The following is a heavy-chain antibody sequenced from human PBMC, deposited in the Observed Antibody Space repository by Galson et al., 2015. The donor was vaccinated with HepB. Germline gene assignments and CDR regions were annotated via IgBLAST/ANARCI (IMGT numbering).Heavy chain of an antibody. CDR1: GFTFSTYG. V-gene: IGHV3-33*01. J-gene: IGHJ3*02. CDR2: IWKDGSTI. D-gene: IGHD3-22*01. CDR3: ARAGPSHYFDSSGYYFRHGFDI. Sequence: LRLSCAASGFTFSTYGMHWVRQAPGKGLEWVALIWKDGSTIHYADSVKGRFTVSRDNSKNTLYLQMNSLRAEDTAVYYCARAGPSHYFDSSGYYFRHGFDICCQGTMVIVSS.